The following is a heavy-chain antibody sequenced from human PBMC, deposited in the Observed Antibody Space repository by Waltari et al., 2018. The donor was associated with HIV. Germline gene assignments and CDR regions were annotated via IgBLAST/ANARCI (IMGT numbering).Heavy chain of an antibody. CDR2: LYTSGST. Sequence: QVQLQESGPGLVKPSQTLSLTCPVSGGSISSGSYHWSWIRQPAGKGREWIGRLYTSGSTDYNPSLKRRATISGDTSKNQFSLKLSSVTAADTAVYYCARAVVGGYDLGNNWFDPWGQGTLVTVSS. D-gene: IGHD5-12*01. CDR3: ARAVVGGYDLGNNWFDP. CDR1: GGSISSGSYH. V-gene: IGHV4-61*02. J-gene: IGHJ5*02.